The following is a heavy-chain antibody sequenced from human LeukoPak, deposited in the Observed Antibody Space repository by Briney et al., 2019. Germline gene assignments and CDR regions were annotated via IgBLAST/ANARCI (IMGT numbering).Heavy chain of an antibody. Sequence: ASVKVSCKVSGYTLTELSMHWVRQAPGKGLEWMGGFDPEDGETIYAQKFQGRVTMTRNTSISTAYMELSSLRSEDTAVYYCARGTGYSSSWYHYYYGMDVWGQGTTVTVSS. D-gene: IGHD6-13*01. CDR1: GYTLTELS. J-gene: IGHJ6*02. V-gene: IGHV1-24*01. CDR2: FDPEDGET. CDR3: ARGTGYSSSWYHYYYGMDV.